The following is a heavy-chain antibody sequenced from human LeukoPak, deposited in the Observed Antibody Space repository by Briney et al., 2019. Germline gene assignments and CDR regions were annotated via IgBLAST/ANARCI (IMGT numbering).Heavy chain of an antibody. D-gene: IGHD6-19*01. Sequence: ASVKVSCKASGYTFTGHYMHWLRQAPEQGLEWMGWINPNNGGTNYAQKFQGRVTVTRDTSISTAYMELSRLRSDDTAVYYCAREIRKGQWPVFALNYWGQGTLVTVSP. J-gene: IGHJ4*02. V-gene: IGHV1-2*02. CDR2: INPNNGGT. CDR1: GYTFTGHY. CDR3: AREIRKGQWPVFALNY.